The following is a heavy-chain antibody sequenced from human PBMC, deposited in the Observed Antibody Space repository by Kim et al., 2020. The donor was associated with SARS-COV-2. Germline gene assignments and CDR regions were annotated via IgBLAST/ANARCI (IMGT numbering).Heavy chain of an antibody. Sequence: GESLKISCAASGFTFRSNDMAWVRQAPGKGLEWVSVISGTGGSTYYADSVKGRFTISRDNSKDTLYLQMNSLRAEDTAVYYCANDYWNSFDIWGQGTMVTVSS. CDR3: ANDYWNSFDI. V-gene: IGHV3-23*01. CDR2: ISGTGGST. CDR1: GFTFRSND. J-gene: IGHJ3*02. D-gene: IGHD1-1*01.